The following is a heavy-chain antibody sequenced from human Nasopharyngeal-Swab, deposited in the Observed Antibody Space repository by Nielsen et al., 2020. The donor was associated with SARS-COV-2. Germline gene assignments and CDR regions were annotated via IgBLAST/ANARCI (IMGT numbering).Heavy chain of an antibody. CDR3: ARDRIAAHSEDYYYGMDV. V-gene: IGHV1-69*13. Sequence: SVKVSCKASGYTFTSYGISWVRQAPGQGLEWMGGIIPIFGTANYAQKFQGRVTITADESTSTAYMELSSLRSEDTAVYYYARDRIAAHSEDYYYGMDVWGQGTTVTVSS. CDR1: GYTFTSYG. D-gene: IGHD6-25*01. J-gene: IGHJ6*02. CDR2: IIPIFGTA.